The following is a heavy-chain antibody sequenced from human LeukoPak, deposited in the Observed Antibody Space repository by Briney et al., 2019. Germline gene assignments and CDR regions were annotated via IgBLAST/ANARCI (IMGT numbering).Heavy chain of an antibody. D-gene: IGHD6-19*01. CDR1: GGSISSYY. CDR2: IYYSGST. CDR3: ARVRPGIAVYYYYYMDV. V-gene: IGHV4-59*01. Sequence: SETLSLTCTVSGGSISSYYWSWIRQPPGKGLEWTGYIYYSGSTNYNPSLKSRVTISVDTSKNQFSLKLSSVTAADTAVYYCARVRPGIAVYYYYYMDVWGKGTTVTVSS. J-gene: IGHJ6*03.